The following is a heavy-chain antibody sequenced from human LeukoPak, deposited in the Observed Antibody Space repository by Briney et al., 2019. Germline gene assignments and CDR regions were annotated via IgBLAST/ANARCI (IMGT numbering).Heavy chain of an antibody. Sequence: GGSLGLSCAASGFTFSSYSMNWVRQAPGKGLEWVSYISSSSSTIYYADSVKGRFTISRDNAKNSLYLQMNSLRAEDTAVYYCARDTPLNYWGQGTLVTVSS. CDR2: ISSSSSTI. D-gene: IGHD3-9*01. V-gene: IGHV3-48*01. CDR3: ARDTPLNY. J-gene: IGHJ4*02. CDR1: GFTFSSYS.